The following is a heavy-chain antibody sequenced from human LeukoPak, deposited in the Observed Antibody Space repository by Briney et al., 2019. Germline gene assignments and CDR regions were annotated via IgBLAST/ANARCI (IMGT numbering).Heavy chain of an antibody. D-gene: IGHD2-15*01. Sequence: GASVKVSCKASGYTFTGYYMHWVRPAPGQGLGWMGWINPNSGGTNYAQKFQGRVTMTRDTSISTAYMELSRLSSDDTAVYYCARDAMVPDCSGGSCYGNWFDPWGQGTLVARHWFDPWGQGTLVTVSS. CDR3: ARDAMVPDCSGGSCYGNWFDPWGQGTLVARHWFDP. V-gene: IGHV1-2*02. CDR1: GYTFTGYY. J-gene: IGHJ5*02. CDR2: INPNSGGT.